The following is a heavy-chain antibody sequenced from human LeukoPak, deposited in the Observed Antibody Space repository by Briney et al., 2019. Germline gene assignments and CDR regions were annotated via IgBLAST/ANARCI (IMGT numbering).Heavy chain of an antibody. J-gene: IGHJ4*02. CDR1: GFTFDDYG. CDR2: ISGSGGST. V-gene: IGHV3-23*01. D-gene: IGHD6-19*01. Sequence: AGGSLRLSCAASGFTFDDYGMSWVRQAPGKGLEWVSGISGSGGSTCYADSVKGRFTISRDNSKNTLYLQMNSLRAEDTAVYYCANRVGWYNDYWGQGTLVTVSS. CDR3: ANRVGWYNDY.